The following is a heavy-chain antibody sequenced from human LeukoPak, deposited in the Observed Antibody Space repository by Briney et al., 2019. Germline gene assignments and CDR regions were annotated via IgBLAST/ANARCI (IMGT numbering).Heavy chain of an antibody. CDR3: AKDLQWLVSGVGFDY. CDR2: ISGGGADT. J-gene: IGHJ4*02. CDR1: GFTFSNYA. Sequence: PGGSLRLSCAASGFTFSNYAMSWVRQAPGKGLEWVAIISGGGADTYYADAVKGRFTISRDNSRNTLFLQMHSLRAEDTAVYYCAKDLQWLVSGVGFDYWGQGTLVTVSS. D-gene: IGHD6-19*01. V-gene: IGHV3-23*01.